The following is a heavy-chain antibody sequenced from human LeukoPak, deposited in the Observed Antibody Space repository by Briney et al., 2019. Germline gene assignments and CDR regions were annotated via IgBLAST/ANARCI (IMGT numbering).Heavy chain of an antibody. CDR1: GYSISSGYY. J-gene: IGHJ3*02. CDR2: IYYSGST. V-gene: IGHV4-38-2*02. CDR3: ARGGPNLLLTGYFADAIDI. D-gene: IGHD3-9*01. Sequence: SETLSLTCTVSGYSISSGYYWGWIRPPPGKGLEWVGSIYYSGSTYYNPSLKSRVTISVDTSKNQFYLKLSSVTAAATAVSYCARGGPNLLLTGYFADAIDIAGQGTMGTASS.